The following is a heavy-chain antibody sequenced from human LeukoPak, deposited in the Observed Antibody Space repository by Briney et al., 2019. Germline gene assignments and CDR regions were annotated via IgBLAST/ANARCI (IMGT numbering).Heavy chain of an antibody. V-gene: IGHV4-59*01. CDR1: GGSISSYY. CDR2: IYYSGST. CDR3: ARDVRYCSGGSCPAWFDP. J-gene: IGHJ5*02. Sequence: PSETLSLTCTVSGGSISSYYWSWIRQPPGKGLEWIGYIYYSGSTNYNPSLKSRVTISVDTSKNQFSLKLSSVTAADTAVYYCARDVRYCSGGSCPAWFDPWGQGTLVTVSS. D-gene: IGHD2-15*01.